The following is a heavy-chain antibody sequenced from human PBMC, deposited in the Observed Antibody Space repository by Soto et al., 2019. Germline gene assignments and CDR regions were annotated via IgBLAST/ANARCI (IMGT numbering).Heavy chain of an antibody. V-gene: IGHV1-24*01. CDR1: GYTLTELS. Sequence: ASVKVSCKVSGYTLTELSMHWVRQAPGKGLEWMGGFDPEDGETIYAQKFQGRVTMTEDTSTDTAYMELSSLRSEDTAVYYCATVNRKYYYDSSGYYYWGQGTLVTVSS. CDR2: FDPEDGET. CDR3: ATVNRKYYYDSSGYYY. D-gene: IGHD3-22*01. J-gene: IGHJ4*02.